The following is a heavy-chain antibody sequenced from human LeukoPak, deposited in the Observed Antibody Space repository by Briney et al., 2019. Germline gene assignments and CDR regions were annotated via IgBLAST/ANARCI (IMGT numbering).Heavy chain of an antibody. V-gene: IGHV3-30*04. CDR1: GFTFSSYA. CDR3: ARDRALGYDSSGYPDY. CDR2: ISYDGSNK. J-gene: IGHJ4*02. Sequence: GGSLGLSCAASGFTFSSYAMHWVRQAPGKGLEWVAVISYDGSNKYYADSVKGRFTISRDNSKNTLYLQMNSLRAEDTAVYYCARDRALGYDSSGYPDYWGQGTLVTVSS. D-gene: IGHD3-22*01.